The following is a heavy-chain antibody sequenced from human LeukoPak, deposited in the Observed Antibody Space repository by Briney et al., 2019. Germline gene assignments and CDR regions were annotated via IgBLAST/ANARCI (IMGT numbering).Heavy chain of an antibody. D-gene: IGHD5-18*01. CDR3: AREVDTATPDY. CDR2: IYYSGST. J-gene: IGHJ4*02. CDR1: GGSISSYY. V-gene: IGHV4-59*01. Sequence: SETLSLTCTVSGGSISSYYWSWIRQPPGKGLEWIGYIYYSGSTNYNPSLKSRVTISVDTSKNQFSLKLSSVTAADTAVYYCAREVDTATPDYWGQGTLVTVSS.